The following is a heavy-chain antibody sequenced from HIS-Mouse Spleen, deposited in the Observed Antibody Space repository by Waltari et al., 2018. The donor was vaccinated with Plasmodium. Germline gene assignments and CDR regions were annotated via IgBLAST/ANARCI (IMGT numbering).Heavy chain of an antibody. D-gene: IGHD6-6*01. CDR3: ARTTYSSSSAKYYYYGMDV. CDR1: GFSLSTSGMC. CDR2: IDWDDDK. Sequence: QVTLRESGPALVKPTQTLTLTCTFSGFSLSTSGMCVTWIRQPPRKALEWLARIDWDDDKYYSTSLKTRLTIAKDTSKNQVVLTMTNMDPVDTATYYCARTTYSSSSAKYYYYGMDVWGQGTTVTVSS. V-gene: IGHV2-70*15. J-gene: IGHJ6*02.